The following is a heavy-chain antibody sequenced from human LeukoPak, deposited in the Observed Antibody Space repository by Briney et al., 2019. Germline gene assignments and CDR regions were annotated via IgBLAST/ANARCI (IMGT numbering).Heavy chain of an antibody. CDR1: GYRFTNFD. J-gene: IGHJ4*02. D-gene: IGHD6-13*01. V-gene: IGHV1-8*01. CDR3: ARGPRESSSSDY. Sequence: ASVKVSCKPSGYRFTNFDINAVRQAPGQGLEWMGWMNPDNGNTGYAQKFQGRVSMSGDTSITTAFMVLSSLRSDDTAVYFCARGPRESSSSDYWGQGTLVTVSS. CDR2: MNPDNGNT.